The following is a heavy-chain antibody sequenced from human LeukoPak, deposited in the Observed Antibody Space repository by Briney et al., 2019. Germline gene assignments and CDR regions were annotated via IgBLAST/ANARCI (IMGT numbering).Heavy chain of an antibody. J-gene: IGHJ4*02. Sequence: PGGSLRLSCAASGFTFRDYYMSWIRQAPGKGLEWVSYISSSGNTIYYADSVKGRFTISRDNAKNTLYLQMNSLRAEDTAVYYCARDYSSTSFDYWGQGTLVTVSS. CDR3: ARDYSSTSFDY. D-gene: IGHD2-2*01. V-gene: IGHV3-11*01. CDR1: GFTFRDYY. CDR2: ISSSGNTI.